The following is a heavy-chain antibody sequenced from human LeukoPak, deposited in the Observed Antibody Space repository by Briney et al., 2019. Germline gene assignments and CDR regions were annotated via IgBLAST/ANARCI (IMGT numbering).Heavy chain of an antibody. V-gene: IGHV4-38-2*01. D-gene: IGHD2-8*01. CDR1: GYSISSGYY. Sequence: PSETLSLTCAVSGYSISSGYYWGWIRQPPGKGLEWIGSIYHSGSTYYNPSLKSRVTKSVDTSKNQFSLKLSSVTAADTAVYYCATYGVYASALDYWGQGTLVTVSS. CDR3: ATYGVYASALDY. J-gene: IGHJ4*02. CDR2: IYHSGST.